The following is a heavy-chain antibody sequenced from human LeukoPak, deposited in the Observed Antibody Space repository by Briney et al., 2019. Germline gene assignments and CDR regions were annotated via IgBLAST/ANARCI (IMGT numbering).Heavy chain of an antibody. J-gene: IGHJ4*02. CDR1: GFTFSSYW. CDR2: INSDGSST. CDR3: ARKLTGYSPDTPIDY. Sequence: TGGSLRLSCAASGFTFSSYWMHWVRQAPGKGLVWVSRINSDGSSTSYADSVKGRFTISRDNAKNTLYLQMNSLTAADTAVYYCARKLTGYSPDTPIDYWGQGTLVTVSS. V-gene: IGHV3-74*01. D-gene: IGHD3-9*01.